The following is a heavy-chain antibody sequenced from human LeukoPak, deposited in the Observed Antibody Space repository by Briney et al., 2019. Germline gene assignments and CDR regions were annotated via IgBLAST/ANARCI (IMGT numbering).Heavy chain of an antibody. J-gene: IGHJ4*02. CDR2: ISSSSSYI. V-gene: IGHV3-21*01. Sequence: GGPLRLSCAASGCTFSSYSMNWVRQAPGKGLEWVSSISSSSSYIYYADSVKGRFTISRDNAKNSLYLQMNSLRAEDTAVYYCARDRIAARRSGFDYWGQGTLVTVSS. CDR1: GCTFSSYS. CDR3: ARDRIAARRSGFDY. D-gene: IGHD6-6*01.